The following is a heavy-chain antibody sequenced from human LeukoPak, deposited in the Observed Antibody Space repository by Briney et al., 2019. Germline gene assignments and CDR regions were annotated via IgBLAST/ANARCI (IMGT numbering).Heavy chain of an antibody. CDR2: INPNSGGT. J-gene: IGHJ5*02. CDR3: ARGYCSGGSCYSFQP. CDR1: GYTFTSYD. D-gene: IGHD2-15*01. V-gene: IGHV1-2*02. Sequence: GASVKVSCKASGYTFTSYDINWVRQATGQGLEWMGWINPNSGGTNYAQKFQGRVTMTRDTSISTAYMELSRLRSDDTAVYYCARGYCSGGSCYSFQPWGQGTLVTVSS.